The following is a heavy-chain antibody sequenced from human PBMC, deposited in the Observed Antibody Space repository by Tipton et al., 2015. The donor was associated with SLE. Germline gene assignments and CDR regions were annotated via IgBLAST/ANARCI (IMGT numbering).Heavy chain of an antibody. V-gene: IGHV4-59*01. D-gene: IGHD3-22*01. Sequence: TLSLTCTVSGGSMRRYYWSWIRQPPGKGLEWIGYIYYSGSTNYNPSLRSRVTISVDTSKNQFSLKLSSVPAADTAIYYCARLYYYDSSNYPPDAFDIWGQGTMVTVSS. CDR1: GGSMRRYY. CDR3: ARLYYYDSSNYPPDAFDI. J-gene: IGHJ3*02. CDR2: IYYSGST.